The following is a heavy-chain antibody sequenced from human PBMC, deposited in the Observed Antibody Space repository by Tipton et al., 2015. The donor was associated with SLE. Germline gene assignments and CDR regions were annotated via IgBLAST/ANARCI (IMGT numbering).Heavy chain of an antibody. V-gene: IGHV4-4*07. Sequence: LRLSCTVSGDSLRTYYWNWIRQPAGKGLEWIGRIHSSGNTAYSPSLKSRVTMSLDTSTNQFSLQLSSVTAADTAVYYCARDKHSSSDYWGQGALVTVSS. CDR3: ARDKHSSSDY. CDR1: GDSLRTYY. CDR2: IHSSGNT. J-gene: IGHJ4*02. D-gene: IGHD6-13*01.